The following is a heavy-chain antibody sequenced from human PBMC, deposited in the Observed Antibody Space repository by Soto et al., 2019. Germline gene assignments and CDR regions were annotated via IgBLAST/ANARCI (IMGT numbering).Heavy chain of an antibody. CDR3: AKSWARYDSSGYHDY. V-gene: IGHV3-74*01. CDR2: INSDGSST. Sequence: PGGSLRLSCAASGFTFSSYWMHWVRQAPGKGLVWVSRINSDGSSTSYAGSVKGRFTISRDNSKNTLYLQMNSLRAEDTAVYYCAKSWARYDSSGYHDYWGQGTLVTVSS. CDR1: GFTFSSYW. J-gene: IGHJ4*02. D-gene: IGHD3-22*01.